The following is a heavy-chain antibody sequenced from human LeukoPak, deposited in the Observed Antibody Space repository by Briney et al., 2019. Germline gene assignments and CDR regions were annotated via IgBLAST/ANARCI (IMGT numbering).Heavy chain of an antibody. V-gene: IGHV1-24*01. Sequence: ASVKVSCKVSGYMLSELSMHWVRQAPGKGLEWMGSFDPVDGETIYAQKFQGRVTMTEDTATDTAYMELSSLRSEDTAVYYCATEKNCSSTDCSAGMDVWGQGTTVTVSS. CDR2: FDPVDGET. CDR1: GYMLSELS. D-gene: IGHD2-2*01. J-gene: IGHJ6*02. CDR3: ATEKNCSSTDCSAGMDV.